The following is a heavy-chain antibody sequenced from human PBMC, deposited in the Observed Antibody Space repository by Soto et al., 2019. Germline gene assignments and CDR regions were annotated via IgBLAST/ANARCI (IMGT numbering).Heavy chain of an antibody. Sequence: QVQLQESGPGLVKPSQTLSLTCTVSGGSISSGDYYWSWIRQPPGKGLEWIGHTHYSGSAYYNPSFNSRVTISVDTSKNQFSLNLSSVAVADTAVYYCASRNYHYVWAYASDIWGQGTLVTVSS. CDR3: ASRNYHYVWAYASDI. J-gene: IGHJ3*02. CDR1: GGSISSGDYY. V-gene: IGHV4-30-4*01. D-gene: IGHD3-16*01. CDR2: THYSGSA.